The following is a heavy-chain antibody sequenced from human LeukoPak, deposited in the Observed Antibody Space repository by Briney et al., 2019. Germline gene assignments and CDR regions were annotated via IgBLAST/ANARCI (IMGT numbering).Heavy chain of an antibody. D-gene: IGHD5-12*01. CDR3: AREGEIGYDLSDY. CDR2: INPSGGST. V-gene: IGHV1-46*01. CDR1: GYTFTGYY. Sequence: ASVKVSCKASGYTFTGYYIYWVRQAPGQGLEWMGIINPSGGSTSYAQKFQGRVTVTRDTSTSTVYMELSSLRSEDTAMYYCAREGEIGYDLSDYWGQGTLVTVSS. J-gene: IGHJ4*02.